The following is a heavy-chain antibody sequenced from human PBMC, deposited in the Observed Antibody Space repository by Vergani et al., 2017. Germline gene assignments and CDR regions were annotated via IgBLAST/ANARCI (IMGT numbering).Heavy chain of an antibody. CDR2: VSGSSATP. CDR3: TKGSRGYTGNFFDY. CDR1: GFSFPGYA. J-gene: IGHJ4*02. D-gene: IGHD5-12*01. V-gene: IGHV3-23*01. Sequence: EVQLLESGGGLVQPGGSLRLSCEASGFSFPGYAMSWVRQAPGKGLEWVSSVSGSSATPYYADSVKGRFIISRDNSKNTLHLQMNSLRADDTAVYYCTKGSRGYTGNFFDYWGQRTLATVSS.